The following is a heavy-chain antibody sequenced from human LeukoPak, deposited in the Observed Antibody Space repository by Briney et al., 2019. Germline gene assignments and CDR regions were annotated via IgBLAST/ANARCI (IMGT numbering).Heavy chain of an antibody. Sequence: PSETLSLACTVSGGSISSYYWSWIRQPPGKGLEWIGYIYYSGSTNYNPSLKSRVTISVDTSKNQFSLKLSSVTAADTAVYYCAARVEYSSSSLGNWFDPWGQGTLVTVSS. J-gene: IGHJ5*02. CDR3: AARVEYSSSSLGNWFDP. V-gene: IGHV4-59*01. CDR1: GGSISSYY. CDR2: IYYSGST. D-gene: IGHD6-6*01.